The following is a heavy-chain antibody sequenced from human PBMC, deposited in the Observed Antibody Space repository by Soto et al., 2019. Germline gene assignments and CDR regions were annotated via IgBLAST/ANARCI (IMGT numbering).Heavy chain of an antibody. Sequence: HPGGSLRFSCSASVFTFSEYSMHLVRQAPGKGLQYVSTISIDGDITYYADSVKGRFTISRDNSKNTLYLQMNSLRDEDTAIYYCAKKVGQVCASNFDYWGPGNLVTVSS. J-gene: IGHJ4*02. CDR2: ISIDGDIT. V-gene: IGHV3-64*04. CDR3: AKKVGQVCASNFDY. CDR1: VFTFSEYS.